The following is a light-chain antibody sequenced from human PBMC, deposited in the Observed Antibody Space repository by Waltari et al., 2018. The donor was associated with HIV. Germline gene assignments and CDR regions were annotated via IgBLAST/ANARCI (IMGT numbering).Light chain of an antibody. Sequence: DIQMTQSPSSLSASVGDSVTITCQASQDIGDNLNWYQQKPGRVPKLLIYDVSNLQAGVPSRFSGSVSGAEFTFIISSLQPEDVATYYCQHYNSLSLTFGGGTKVEIK. J-gene: IGKJ4*01. CDR1: QDIGDN. CDR3: QHYNSLSLT. V-gene: IGKV1-33*01. CDR2: DVS.